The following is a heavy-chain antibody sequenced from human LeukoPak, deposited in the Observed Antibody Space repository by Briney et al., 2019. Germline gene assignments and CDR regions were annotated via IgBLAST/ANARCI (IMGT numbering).Heavy chain of an antibody. Sequence: ASVKVSCKASGYTFTSYGISWVRQAPGQGLEWMGWISAYNGNTNYAQKLQGRVTMTTDTSTSTAYMELRSLRSDDTAVYYCARAAGRTLRYFDWSAPYFDYWGQGTLVTVSS. V-gene: IGHV1-18*01. CDR3: ARAAGRTLRYFDWSAPYFDY. J-gene: IGHJ4*02. CDR2: ISAYNGNT. D-gene: IGHD3-9*01. CDR1: GYTFTSYG.